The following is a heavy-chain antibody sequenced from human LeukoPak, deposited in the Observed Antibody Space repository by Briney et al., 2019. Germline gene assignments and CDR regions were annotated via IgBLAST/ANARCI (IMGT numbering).Heavy chain of an antibody. J-gene: IGHJ5*02. D-gene: IGHD3-9*01. Sequence: ASVKVSCKASGYTCTSYAMNWVRQAPGQGLEWMGWINTNTGNPTYAQAFTVRVVFSLDTSVSTAYLQISSLKAEDTALYYCARIYDILTGSLDWFDPWGQGTLVTVSP. CDR1: GYTCTSYA. CDR3: ARIYDILTGSLDWFDP. V-gene: IGHV7-4-1*02. CDR2: INTNTGNP.